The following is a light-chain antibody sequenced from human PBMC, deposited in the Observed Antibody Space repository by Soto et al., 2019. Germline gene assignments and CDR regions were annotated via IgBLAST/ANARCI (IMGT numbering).Light chain of an antibody. CDR2: AAS. Sequence: AIRMTQSPSTLSASVGDRVTITCRASQGISSCLAWYQQKPGKAPKLLIYAASSLQSGVPSRFSGSGSGTEFTLTISCLQSDDFATYYCQQYYSYLWTFGQGTKVEIK. CDR1: QGISSC. CDR3: QQYYSYLWT. J-gene: IGKJ1*01. V-gene: IGKV1-8*01.